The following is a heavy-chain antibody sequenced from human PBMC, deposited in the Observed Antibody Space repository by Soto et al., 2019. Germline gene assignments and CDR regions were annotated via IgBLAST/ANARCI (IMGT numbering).Heavy chain of an antibody. V-gene: IGHV3-48*01. D-gene: IGHD3-16*01. J-gene: IGHJ4*02. CDR3: ARDTSHGVTIGGLDS. Sequence: GGSLRLSCSASGFTFSSHAMHWVRQAPGKGLEWVSHITDGLTKHYADFVQGRFTISRDNAKNSLYLEMTDLRGEDTAVYYCARDTSHGVTIGGLDSWGQGTLVTAPQ. CDR1: GFTFSSHA. CDR2: ITDGLTK.